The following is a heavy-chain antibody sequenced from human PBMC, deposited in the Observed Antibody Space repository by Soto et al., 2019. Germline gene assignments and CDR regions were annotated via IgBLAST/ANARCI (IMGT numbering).Heavy chain of an antibody. J-gene: IGHJ4*02. CDR1: GFTFSTDS. D-gene: IGHD6-19*01. V-gene: IGHV3-48*02. CDR2: ISTSGATR. Sequence: EVQLVESGGGLVQPGGSLRLSCVASGFTFSTDSMNWVRKAPGKGLEWVAHISTSGATRYYADSVKGRFTISRDNAKTSLYLQMDSLRNEDTAVYYCARFFGSGFDYWGQGTLVTVSS. CDR3: ARFFGSGFDY.